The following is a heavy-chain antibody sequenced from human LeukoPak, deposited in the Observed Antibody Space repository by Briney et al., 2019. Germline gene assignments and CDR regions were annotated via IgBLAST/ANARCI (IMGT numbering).Heavy chain of an antibody. CDR2: ISSSSNI. J-gene: IGHJ4*02. D-gene: IGHD6-19*01. CDR3: ARDIQWLVPDY. Sequence: PGGSLRLSCAASGFTFSSYSMNWVRQAPGKGLEWISYISSSSNIYYADSVKGRFTISRDNAKNSLYLQMNSLRVEDTAVYYCARDIQWLVPDYWGQGTLVTVSS. CDR1: GFTFSSYS. V-gene: IGHV3-48*01.